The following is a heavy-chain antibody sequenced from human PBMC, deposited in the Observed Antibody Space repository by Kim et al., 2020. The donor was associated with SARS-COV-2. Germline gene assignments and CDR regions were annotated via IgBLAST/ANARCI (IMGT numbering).Heavy chain of an antibody. D-gene: IGHD3-10*01. J-gene: IGHJ4*02. CDR3: ASPWAPGKY. Sequence: SVKVSCKASGGTFSGLAINWVRQAPGQRLEWMGGIIPMSGKANYTQKFQGRVTMTADESTSTAYMELRSLRFDDTAVYYCASPWAPGKYWGQGTLVNVS. CDR1: GGTFSGLA. CDR2: IIPMSGKA. V-gene: IGHV1-69*13.